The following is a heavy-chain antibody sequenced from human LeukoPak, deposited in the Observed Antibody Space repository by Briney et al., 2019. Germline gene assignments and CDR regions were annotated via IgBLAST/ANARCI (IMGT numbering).Heavy chain of an antibody. CDR2: IYYSGST. J-gene: IGHJ4*02. D-gene: IGHD1-1*01. V-gene: IGHV4-39*07. Sequence: ETLSLTCTVSGGSISSSSYYWGWIRQPPGKGLEWIGSIYYSGSTYYNPSLKSRVTMSVDTSKNQFSLKLSSVTAADTAVYYCARDSTGTLTGIDYWGQGTLVTVSS. CDR3: ARDSTGTLTGIDY. CDR1: GGSISSSSYY.